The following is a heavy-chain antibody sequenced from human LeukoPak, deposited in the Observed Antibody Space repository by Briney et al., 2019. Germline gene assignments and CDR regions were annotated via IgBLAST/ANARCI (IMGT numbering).Heavy chain of an antibody. V-gene: IGHV4-39*07. CDR1: GGSISSSSYY. J-gene: IGHJ2*01. D-gene: IGHD3-22*01. Sequence: KTSETQSLTCTVPGGSISSSSYYWGWIRRPPGKGLEWIGSIYYSGSTYYNPSLKSRVTISVDTSKNQFSLKLSSVTAADTAVYYCARDQSSGYYPPTKNYWYFDLWGRGTLVTVSS. CDR2: IYYSGST. CDR3: ARDQSSGYYPPTKNYWYFDL.